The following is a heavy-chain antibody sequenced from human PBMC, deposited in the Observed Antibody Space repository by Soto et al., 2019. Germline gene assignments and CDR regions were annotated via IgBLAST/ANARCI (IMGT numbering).Heavy chain of an antibody. V-gene: IGHV1-8*01. CDR2: MNPNSGNT. D-gene: IGHD2-2*01. CDR3: ARGLFRDIVVVPAAIGVPYYYMDV. J-gene: IGHJ6*03. Sequence: GASVKVSCKASGYAFTSYDINWVRQATGQGLEWMGWMNPNSGNTGYAQKFQGRVTMTRNTSISTAYMELSSLRSEDTAVYYCARGLFRDIVVVPAAIGVPYYYMDVWGKGTTVTVSS. CDR1: GYAFTSYD.